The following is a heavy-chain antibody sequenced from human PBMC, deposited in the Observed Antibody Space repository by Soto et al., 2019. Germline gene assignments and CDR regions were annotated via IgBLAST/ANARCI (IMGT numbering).Heavy chain of an antibody. D-gene: IGHD3-3*01. CDR2: IDVGGGSA. Sequence: EVQLLESGGGLVQPGGSLRLSCAASGFTFSSYDMSWVRQALGKGLEWVSGIDVGGGSAYYADSVKGRFTIYRDNSKNTLHLQLNSLRSEDTAIYYCAKEDDAWTNGHFNVWGQGTVVTVSS. CDR3: AKEDDAWTNGHFNV. J-gene: IGHJ3*01. CDR1: GFTFSSYD. V-gene: IGHV3-23*01.